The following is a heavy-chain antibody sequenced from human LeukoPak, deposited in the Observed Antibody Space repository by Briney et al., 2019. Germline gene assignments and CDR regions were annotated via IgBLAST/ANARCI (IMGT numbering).Heavy chain of an antibody. J-gene: IGHJ4*02. D-gene: IGHD3-16*02. CDR3: ARGRGSPVWGSYRYPLDY. CDR1: GFTFSSYA. CDR2: INHSGST. V-gene: IGHV4-34*01. Sequence: PGGSLRLSCAASGFTFSSYAMSWIRQPPGKGLEWIGEINHSGSTNYNPSLKSRVTISVDTSKNQFSLKLSSVTAADTAVYYCARGRGSPVWGSYRYPLDYWGQGTLVTVSS.